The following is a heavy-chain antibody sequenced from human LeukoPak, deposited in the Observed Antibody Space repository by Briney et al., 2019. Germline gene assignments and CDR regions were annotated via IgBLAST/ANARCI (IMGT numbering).Heavy chain of an antibody. CDR3: TVRFDP. V-gene: IGHV3-23*01. CDR1: GFTFEDYV. J-gene: IGHJ5*02. Sequence: GRSLRLSCAASGFTFEDYVMHWVRQAPGKGLEWVSAISGSGGSTYYADSVKGRFTISRDNSKNTLYLQMNSLRAEDTAVYYCTVRFDPWGQGTLVTVSS. D-gene: IGHD4-11*01. CDR2: ISGSGGST.